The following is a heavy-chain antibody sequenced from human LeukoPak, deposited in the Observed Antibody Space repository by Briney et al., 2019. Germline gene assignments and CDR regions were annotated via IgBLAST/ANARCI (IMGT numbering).Heavy chain of an antibody. V-gene: IGHV3-33*01. CDR2: IWYDGRDK. CDR3: ARAAAGGSNSFDI. Sequence: GRSLRLSCAASGFTFCNHAMHWVRQAPGKGLEGGAIIWYDGRDKSYADSVRGRFTIYRDNSKDTLYLLMNSLRTADTAAYYCARAAAGGSNSFDIWGQGTMVTVSS. J-gene: IGHJ3*02. CDR1: GFTFCNHA. D-gene: IGHD6-13*01.